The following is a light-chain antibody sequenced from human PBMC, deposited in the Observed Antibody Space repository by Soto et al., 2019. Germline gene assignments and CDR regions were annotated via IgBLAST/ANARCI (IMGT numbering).Light chain of an antibody. J-gene: IGKJ1*01. CDR3: QQYNSYST. CDR2: DAS. CDR1: QSISSW. V-gene: IGKV1-5*01. Sequence: EIQMTQSPSTLSASVGDRVTITCRASQSISSWLAWYQQKPGKAPKLLIYDASSLESGVPTRFSGSGSGTETTLTISSLQPDDFATYYRQQYNSYSTFGQGTKVEIK.